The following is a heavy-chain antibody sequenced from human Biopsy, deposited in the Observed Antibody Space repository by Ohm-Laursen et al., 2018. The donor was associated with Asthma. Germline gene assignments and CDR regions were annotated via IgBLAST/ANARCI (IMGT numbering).Heavy chain of an antibody. D-gene: IGHD3-16*01. CDR1: GGSISSGAYY. V-gene: IGHV4-30-4*01. CDR3: ARRGGVRRYFDY. Sequence: TLSHTCTVSGGSISSGAYYWSWVRQPPGKGLEWIGYIYYIGSTYYNPSLKSRVAISLDTSKNQFSLKLSSVTAADTAVYFCARRGGVRRYFDYWGQGTLVTVSS. J-gene: IGHJ4*02. CDR2: IYYIGST.